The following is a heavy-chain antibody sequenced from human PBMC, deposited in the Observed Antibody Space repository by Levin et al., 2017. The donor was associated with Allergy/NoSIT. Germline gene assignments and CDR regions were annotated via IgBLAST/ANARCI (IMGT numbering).Heavy chain of an antibody. J-gene: IGHJ3*02. V-gene: IGHV1-69*01. D-gene: IGHD3-16*01. CDR2: IIPIFGTA. CDR1: GGTFSSYA. Sequence: KISCKASGGTFSSYAISWVRQAPGQGLEWMGGIIPIFGTANYAQKFQGRVTITADESTSTAYMELSSLRSEDTAVYYCARGGGHFDAFDIWGQGTMVTVSS. CDR3: ARGGGHFDAFDI.